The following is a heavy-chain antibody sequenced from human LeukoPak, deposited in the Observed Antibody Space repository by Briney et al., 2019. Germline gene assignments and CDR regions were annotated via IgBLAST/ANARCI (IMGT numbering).Heavy chain of an antibody. J-gene: IGHJ4*02. CDR3: ASTEWNYAR. CDR2: IHYSGST. CDR1: GGSITNYY. D-gene: IGHD1-7*01. Sequence: SETLSLTCTVSGGSITNYYWSWMRQPPGHGLEWIGYIHYSGSTNHNPSLKSRVTISLATSKNQFSLRLTSVTAADTAIYYCASTEWNYARWGQGTLVTVSS. V-gene: IGHV4-59*08.